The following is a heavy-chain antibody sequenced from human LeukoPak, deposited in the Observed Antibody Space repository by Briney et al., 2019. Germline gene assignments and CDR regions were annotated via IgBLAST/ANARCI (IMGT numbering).Heavy chain of an antibody. Sequence: GGSLRLSCAASGFTVSSNYMSWVRQAPGKGLEWVSVIYSGGSTYYADSVKGRFTISRDNSKNTLYLQMNSLRAEDTAVYYCARGGTYCGGDCAFDYWGQGTLVTVSS. CDR1: GFTVSSNY. J-gene: IGHJ4*02. V-gene: IGHV3-66*01. CDR2: IYSGGST. D-gene: IGHD2-21*02. CDR3: ARGGTYCGGDCAFDY.